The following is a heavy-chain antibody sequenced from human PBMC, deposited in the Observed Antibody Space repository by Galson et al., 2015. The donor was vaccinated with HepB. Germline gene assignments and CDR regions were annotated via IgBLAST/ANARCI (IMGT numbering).Heavy chain of an antibody. D-gene: IGHD3-10*01. J-gene: IGHJ4*02. V-gene: IGHV1-69*17. CDR2: INPIFGIA. CDR1: RSP. CDR3: ATNVARGIFFEF. Sequence: RSPSSWVRQAPGQGPEWMGEINPIFGIANYAQQFQGRVTITADKSTTTTYMELSSLRSEDTAVYYCATNVARGIFFEFWGQGSLITISS.